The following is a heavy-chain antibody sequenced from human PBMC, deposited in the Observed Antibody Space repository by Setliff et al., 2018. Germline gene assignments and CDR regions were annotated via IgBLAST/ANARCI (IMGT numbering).Heavy chain of an antibody. Sequence: SETLSLTCSVPGGSITGHYWSWIRQTPGKGLEWIGYSHYTGSPNYKNPSLASRATISVDSAKNQVSLRLSSVTAADTAVYYCARWMEYYQRDNRGEGGMDVWGKGTTVTVSS. CDR1: GGSITGHY. V-gene: IGHV4-59*11. CDR2: SHYTGSP. CDR3: ARWMEYYQRDNRGEGGMDV. J-gene: IGHJ6*03. D-gene: IGHD2-2*01.